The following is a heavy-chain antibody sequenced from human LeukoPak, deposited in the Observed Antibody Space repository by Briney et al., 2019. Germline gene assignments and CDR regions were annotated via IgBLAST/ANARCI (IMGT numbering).Heavy chain of an antibody. V-gene: IGHV1-2*02. CDR3: ARDPPRYQLLSSPLPFDY. J-gene: IGHJ4*02. D-gene: IGHD2-2*01. Sequence: ASVKVSCKASGYTFTGYYMHWVRQAPGQGLEWMGWFNPNSGGTNYAQKFQGRVTMTRDTSISTAYMELSRLGSDDTAVYYCARDPPRYQLLSSPLPFDYWGQGTLVSVSS. CDR2: FNPNSGGT. CDR1: GYTFTGYY.